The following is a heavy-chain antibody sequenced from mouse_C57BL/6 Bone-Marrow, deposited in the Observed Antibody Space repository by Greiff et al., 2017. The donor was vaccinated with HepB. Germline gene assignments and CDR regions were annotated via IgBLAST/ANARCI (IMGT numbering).Heavy chain of an antibody. CDR1: GYTFTSYW. V-gene: IGHV1-72*01. D-gene: IGHD3-2*02. J-gene: IGHJ4*01. CDR3: ASEEKAQANYYAMDY. Sequence: VQLKQPGAELVKPGASVKLSCKASGYTFTSYWMHWVKQRPGRGLEWIGRIDPNSGGTKYNEKFKSKATLTVDKPSSTAYMQLSSLTSEDSAVYYCASEEKAQANYYAMDYWGQGTSVTVSS. CDR2: IDPNSGGT.